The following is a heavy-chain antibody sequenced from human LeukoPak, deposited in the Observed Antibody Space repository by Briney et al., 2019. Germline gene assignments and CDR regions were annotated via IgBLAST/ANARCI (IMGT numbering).Heavy chain of an antibody. Sequence: GGSLRLSCAASGFTFSSYGMSWVRQAPGKGLEWVSAISGSGGSTYYADSVKGRYTISRDNSKNTLYLQMNSLRAEDTAVYYCARDLSGITGYTYGRGIDYWGQGTLVTVSS. CDR3: ARDLSGITGYTYGRGIDY. V-gene: IGHV3-23*01. J-gene: IGHJ4*02. CDR2: ISGSGGST. CDR1: GFTFSSYG. D-gene: IGHD5-18*01.